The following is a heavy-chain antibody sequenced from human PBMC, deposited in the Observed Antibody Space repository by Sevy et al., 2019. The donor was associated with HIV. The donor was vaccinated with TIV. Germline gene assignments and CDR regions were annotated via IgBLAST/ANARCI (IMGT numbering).Heavy chain of an antibody. D-gene: IGHD1-26*01. V-gene: IGHV4-34*01. CDR2: INHSGST. J-gene: IGHJ4*02. Sequence: SETLSLTCAVYGGSFSGYCWSWIRQPPGKGLEWIGEINHSGSTNYNPSLKSRVTISVDTSKNQFSLKLSSVTAADTAVYYCARLVGATMVYWGQGTLVTVSS. CDR1: GGSFSGYC. CDR3: ARLVGATMVY.